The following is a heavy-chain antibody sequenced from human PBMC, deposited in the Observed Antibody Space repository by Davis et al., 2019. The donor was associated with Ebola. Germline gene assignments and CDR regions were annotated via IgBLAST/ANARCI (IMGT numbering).Heavy chain of an antibody. CDR1: GYSFTSYW. CDR2: IYPGDSDT. Sequence: GESLKISCKGSGYSFTSYWIGWVHQMPGKGLEWMGIIYPGDSDTRYSPSFQGQVTISADKSISTAYLQWSSLKASDTAMYYCVRFGGTCSGGSCYSYYYYGMDVWGQGTTVTVSS. D-gene: IGHD2-15*01. CDR3: VRFGGTCSGGSCYSYYYYGMDV. V-gene: IGHV5-51*07. J-gene: IGHJ6*02.